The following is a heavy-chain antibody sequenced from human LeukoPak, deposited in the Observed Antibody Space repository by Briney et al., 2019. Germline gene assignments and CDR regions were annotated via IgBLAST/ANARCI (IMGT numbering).Heavy chain of an antibody. J-gene: IGHJ4*02. Sequence: GGSLRLSCAGSGFTFSAYGMSWVRQAPGKGLEWVSAISGGGGSTYYADSVKGRFTISRDNSKNTLYLQMNSLRPEDTAVYYCAKDRKWEPSGGWGQGTLVTVSS. D-gene: IGHD1-26*01. CDR1: GFTFSAYG. CDR2: ISGGGGST. CDR3: AKDRKWEPSGG. V-gene: IGHV3-23*01.